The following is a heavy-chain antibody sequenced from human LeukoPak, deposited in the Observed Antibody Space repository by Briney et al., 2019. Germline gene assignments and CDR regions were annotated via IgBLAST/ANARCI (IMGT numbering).Heavy chain of an antibody. CDR3: AKGLHSGSYYDAFDI. V-gene: IGHV3-23*01. CDR2: ISGSGGST. J-gene: IGHJ3*02. D-gene: IGHD1-26*01. Sequence: GGSLRLSCAASGFTFSSYAMSWVRQAPGKGLGWVSAISGSGGSTYYADSVKGRFTISRDNSKNTLYLQMNSLRAEDTAVYYCAKGLHSGSYYDAFDIWGQGTMVTVSS. CDR1: GFTFSSYA.